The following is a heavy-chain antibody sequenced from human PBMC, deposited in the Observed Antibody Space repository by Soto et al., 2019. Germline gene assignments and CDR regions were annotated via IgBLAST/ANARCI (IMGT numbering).Heavy chain of an antibody. V-gene: IGHV3-23*01. J-gene: IGHJ4*02. D-gene: IGHD3-10*01. CDR2: ISGSGGSA. CDR1: GFXFSNYA. Sequence: GXLRLSCAASGFXFSNYAMTWVRQSPGRGLECVSSISGSGGSAYYADSVKGRFIISRENSKNTLYLQMNRMRAEDTALYFCAKEVVRTGVQYWGQGVLGTVSS. CDR3: AKEVVRTGVQY.